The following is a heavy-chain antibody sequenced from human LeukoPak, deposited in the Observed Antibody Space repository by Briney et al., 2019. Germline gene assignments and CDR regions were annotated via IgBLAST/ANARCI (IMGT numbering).Heavy chain of an antibody. D-gene: IGHD2-15*01. V-gene: IGHV4-59*11. CDR3: ARDSCSGGSCYNYMDV. Sequence: SETLSLTCTVSGGSTSSHYWSWIRQPPGKGLEWIGYIYYSGSTNYNPSLKSRVTISVDTSKNQFSLKLSSVTAADTAVYYCARDSCSGGSCYNYMDVWGKGTTVTVSS. CDR1: GGSTSSHY. J-gene: IGHJ6*03. CDR2: IYYSGST.